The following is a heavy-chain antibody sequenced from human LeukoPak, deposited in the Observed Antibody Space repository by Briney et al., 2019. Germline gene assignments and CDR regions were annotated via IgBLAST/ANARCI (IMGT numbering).Heavy chain of an antibody. CDR3: AKCLGTSGYYYVPFDY. CDR1: GFTFSSYE. D-gene: IGHD3-22*01. V-gene: IGHV3-48*03. CDR2: ISSSGSTI. J-gene: IGHJ4*02. Sequence: GGSLRLSCAASGFTFSSYEMNWVRQAPGKGLEWVSYISSSGSTIYYADSVKGRFTISRDNAKNSLYLQMNSLRAEDTAVYYCAKCLGTSGYYYVPFDYWGQGTLVTVSS.